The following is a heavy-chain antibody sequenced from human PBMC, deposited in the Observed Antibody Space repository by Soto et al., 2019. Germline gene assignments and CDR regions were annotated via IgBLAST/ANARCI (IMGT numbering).Heavy chain of an antibody. D-gene: IGHD2-15*01. CDR1: GFAFRSYN. CDR3: ASATVVAATFDF. CDR2: ISSGSSKI. V-gene: IGHV3-21*01. J-gene: IGHJ4*02. Sequence: EVQLVESGGGLVKPGGSLTLSCAASGFAFRSYNMNWVRQAPGKGLEGVASISSGSSKIYYADSVKGRFTISRDNAKNSLFLQMDSLRAEDSAVYYCASATVVAATFDFWGQGTLVTVSS.